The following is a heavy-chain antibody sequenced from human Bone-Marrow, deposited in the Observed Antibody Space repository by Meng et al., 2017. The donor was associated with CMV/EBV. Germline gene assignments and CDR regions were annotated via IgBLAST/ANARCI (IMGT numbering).Heavy chain of an antibody. D-gene: IGHD3-22*01. V-gene: IGHV4-61*02. J-gene: IGHJ5*02. Sequence: QVQLQESGPGLVKPSQTLSHTGTLSGGSVTDGNYYWSWIRRPAGKGLEWIGRIFITGTTTYNPSLKSRVTISVDTSKNQFSLKLSSVTAADTAVYYCARVASGYPNGWFDPWGQGTLVTVSS. CDR1: GGSVTDGNYY. CDR2: IFITGTT. CDR3: ARVASGYPNGWFDP.